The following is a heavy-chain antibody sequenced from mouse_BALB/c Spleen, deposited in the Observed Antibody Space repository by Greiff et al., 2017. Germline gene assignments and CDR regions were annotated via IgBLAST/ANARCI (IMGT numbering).Heavy chain of an antibody. CDR3: ARSGNYVSYYFDY. CDR1: GYSFTSYW. Sequence: QVQLKQSGPQLVRPGASVKISCKASGYSFTSYWMHWVKQRPGQGLEWIGMIDPSDSETRLNQKFKDKATLTVDKSSSTAYMQLSSPTSEDSAVYYCARSGNYVSYYFDYWGQGTTLTVSS. D-gene: IGHD2-1*01. V-gene: IGHV1S126*01. CDR2: IDPSDSET. J-gene: IGHJ2*01.